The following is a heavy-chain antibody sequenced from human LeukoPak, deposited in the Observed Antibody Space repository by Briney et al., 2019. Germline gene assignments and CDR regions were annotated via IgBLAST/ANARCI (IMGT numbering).Heavy chain of an antibody. J-gene: IGHJ4*02. CDR2: MNEYGSEK. CDR1: GFTFSNYW. V-gene: IGHV3-7*01. CDR3: ARVLCGSRVNVIDS. D-gene: IGHD2-2*01. Sequence: PGGSLTLSCAASGFTFSNYWINWVRQAPGKGLEWGANMNEYGSEKYYVDSVRGRFTISRDNAENSLFLHMNSLRVEDTAVYRCARVLCGSRVNVIDSWGPGTLVTVSS.